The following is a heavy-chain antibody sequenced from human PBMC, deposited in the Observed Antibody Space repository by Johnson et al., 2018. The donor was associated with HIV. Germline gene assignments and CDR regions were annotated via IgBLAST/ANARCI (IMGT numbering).Heavy chain of an antibody. CDR1: GFTFSSYG. CDR2: ISWNSGNI. Sequence: EVQLVESGGGVVQPGGSLRLSCAASGFTFSSYGMHWVRQAPGKGLEWVSGISWNSGNIVYADSVKGRFTISRDSAKTSVYLQMNSLRPEDTALYYCTKALGAAPTDGFDIWGQGTMVTVSS. J-gene: IGHJ3*02. V-gene: IGHV3-9*01. D-gene: IGHD3-16*01. CDR3: TKALGAAPTDGFDI.